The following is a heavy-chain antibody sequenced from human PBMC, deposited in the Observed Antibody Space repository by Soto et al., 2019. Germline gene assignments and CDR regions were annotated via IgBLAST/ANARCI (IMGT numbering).Heavy chain of an antibody. V-gene: IGHV3-21*03. CDR3: TTDHPPLGDYDSSGYYGY. J-gene: IGHJ4*02. D-gene: IGHD3-22*01. Sequence: PGGSLRLSCVASGFSFSGYSMNWVRQAPGKGLEWVSSISSSSSYIYYADPVKGRFTISRDDSKNTLYLQMNSLKTEDTAVYYCTTDHPPLGDYDSSGYYGYWGQGTLVTVCS. CDR1: GFSFSGYS. CDR2: ISSSSSYI.